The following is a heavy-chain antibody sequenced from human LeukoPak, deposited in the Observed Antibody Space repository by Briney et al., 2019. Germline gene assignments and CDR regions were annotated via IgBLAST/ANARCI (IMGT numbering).Heavy chain of an antibody. CDR3: AREHDSSGSPFDY. V-gene: IGHV4-30-4*07. CDR1: GGSISSGGYS. D-gene: IGHD3-22*01. Sequence: SETLSLTCAVSGGSISSGGYSWSWIRQPPGKGLEWIGYIYYSGSTYYNPSLKSRVTISVDTSKNQFSLKLSSVTAADTAVYYCAREHDSSGSPFDYWGQGTLVTVSS. J-gene: IGHJ4*02. CDR2: IYYSGST.